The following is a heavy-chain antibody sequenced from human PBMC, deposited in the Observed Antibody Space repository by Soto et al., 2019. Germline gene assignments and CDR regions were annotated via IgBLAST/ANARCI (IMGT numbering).Heavy chain of an antibody. D-gene: IGHD6-13*01. CDR2: IIPLFGTT. CDR1: GGTFSSYA. CDR3: ARAHGSSWYNWFDP. Sequence: SVKVSCKASGGTFSSYAISWVRQAPGRGLEWMGGIIPLFGTTNYAQKFRGRVTVTADESTSTVYMEVRSLRFEDTAVYYCARAHGSSWYNWFDPWGQGTLVTVSS. J-gene: IGHJ5*02. V-gene: IGHV1-69*13.